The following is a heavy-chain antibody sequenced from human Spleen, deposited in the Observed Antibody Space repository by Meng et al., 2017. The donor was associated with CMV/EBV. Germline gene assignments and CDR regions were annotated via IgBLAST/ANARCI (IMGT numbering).Heavy chain of an antibody. CDR3: ARDKGYCSSTSCYADYYYGMDV. CDR1: GFTFSSYA. CDR2: ISYDGSNK. D-gene: IGHD2-2*01. Sequence: GESLKISCAASGFTFSSYAMYWVRQAPGKGLEWVAVISYDGSNKYYADSVKGRFTTSRDNSKNTLYLQMNSLRAEDTAVYYCARDKGYCSSTSCYADYYYGMDVWGQGTTVTVSS. V-gene: IGHV3-30-3*01. J-gene: IGHJ6*02.